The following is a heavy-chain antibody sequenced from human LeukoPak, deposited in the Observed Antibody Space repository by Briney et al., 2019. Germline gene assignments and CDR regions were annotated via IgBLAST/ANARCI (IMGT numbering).Heavy chain of an antibody. CDR2: INHSGST. D-gene: IGHD5-18*01. CDR3: ARGHTARSYYYYGMDV. Sequence: KTSETLSLTCAVYGGSFSGYYWSWIRQPPGKGLEWIGEINHSGSTNYNPSLKSRVTISVDTSKNQFSLKLSSVTAADMAVYYCARGHTARSYYYYGMDVWGQGTTVTVSS. V-gene: IGHV4-34*01. J-gene: IGHJ6*02. CDR1: GGSFSGYY.